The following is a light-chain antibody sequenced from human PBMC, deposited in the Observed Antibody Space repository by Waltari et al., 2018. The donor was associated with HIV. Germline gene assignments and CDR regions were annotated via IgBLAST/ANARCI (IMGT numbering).Light chain of an antibody. CDR1: QSVNYY. J-gene: IGKJ1*01. CDR3: QHRYNWPRT. V-gene: IGKV3-11*01. CDR2: EAS. Sequence: PGERATLSCRASQSVNYYLVWYQQKPGQAPRLLIYEASKRATGIPARFSGSGSGTDFTLTISSLEPEDFAVYYCQHRYNWPRTFGQGTKVEIK.